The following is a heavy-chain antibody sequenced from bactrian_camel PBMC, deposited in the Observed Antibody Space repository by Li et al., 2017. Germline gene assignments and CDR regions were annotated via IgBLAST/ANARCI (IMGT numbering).Heavy chain of an antibody. Sequence: HVQLVESGGGSVQIGGSLRLSCSMSGSTAGSFCMGWFRQVPGKEREGLATIDSSGMTAYADSVKGRFTFSKDNNKNILYLQMDNLKPEDSASYRCAASWDVTA. CDR2: IDSSGMT. D-gene: IGHD3*01. V-gene: IGHV3S57*01. CDR1: GSTAGSFC.